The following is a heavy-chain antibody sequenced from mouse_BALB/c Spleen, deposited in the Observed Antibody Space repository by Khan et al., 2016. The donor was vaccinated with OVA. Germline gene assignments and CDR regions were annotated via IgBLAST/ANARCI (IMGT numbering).Heavy chain of an antibody. CDR2: INSDGYYT. V-gene: IGHV5-6*01. Sequence: EVELVESGGDLMKPGGSLKLSCTASGFTFSAYGMSWVRQTPDTRLEWVATINSDGYYTYYPDSVQGRFTISRDNAKNTLYLQMSSLKSEETAMYYCASHLTGSFAYWGQGTLVTVSA. J-gene: IGHJ3*01. CDR1: GFTFSAYG. D-gene: IGHD4-1*01. CDR3: ASHLTGSFAY.